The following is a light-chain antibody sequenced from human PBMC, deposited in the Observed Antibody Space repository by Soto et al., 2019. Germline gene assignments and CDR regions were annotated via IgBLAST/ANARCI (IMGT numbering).Light chain of an antibody. CDR3: QQSGDSPMFT. CDR1: QSVGSSY. V-gene: IGKV3-20*01. CDR2: SGS. Sequence: EVVLTQSPGTLSLSPGERAILSCRASQSVGSSYLAWYQQKPGQAPRLLIYSGSYRATGIPDRFSGSGSEADFTLTISRLEPEDFAVYYCQQSGDSPMFTFGQGTNLEIK. J-gene: IGKJ2*01.